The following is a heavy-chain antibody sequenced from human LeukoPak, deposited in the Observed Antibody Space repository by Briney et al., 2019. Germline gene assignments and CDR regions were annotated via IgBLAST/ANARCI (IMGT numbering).Heavy chain of an antibody. J-gene: IGHJ6*02. CDR1: GYTFTCYY. V-gene: IGHV1-2*02. CDR2: INPNSGGT. D-gene: IGHD1-26*01. CDR3: ARVRVSLSGSYYGMDV. Sequence: ASVKVSCKASGYTFTCYYMHWVRQAPGQGLEWMGWINPNSGGTNYAQKFQGRVTMTRDTSISTAYMELSRLRSDDTAVYYCARVRVSLSGSYYGMDVWGQGTTVTVSS.